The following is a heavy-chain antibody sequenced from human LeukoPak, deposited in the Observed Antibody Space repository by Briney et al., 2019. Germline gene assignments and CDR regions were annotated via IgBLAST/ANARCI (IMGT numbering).Heavy chain of an antibody. CDR1: GFTFSSYW. V-gene: IGHV3-7*01. J-gene: IGHJ4*02. CDR2: IKQDGSEK. Sequence: PGGSLRLSCAASGFTFSSYWMSWVRQAPGKRLEWVANIKQDGSEKYYVDSVKGRFTISRDNAKNSLYLQMNSLRAEDTAVYYCARTTYYYDSSGYWAYWGQGTLVTVSS. CDR3: ARTTYYYDSSGYWAY. D-gene: IGHD3-22*01.